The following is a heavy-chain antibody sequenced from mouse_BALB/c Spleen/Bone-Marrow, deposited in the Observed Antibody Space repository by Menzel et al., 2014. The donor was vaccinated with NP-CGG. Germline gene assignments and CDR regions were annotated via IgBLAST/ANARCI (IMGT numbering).Heavy chain of an antibody. V-gene: IGHV1S137*01. J-gene: IGHJ4*01. CDR2: ISTYYGDA. CDR1: GYTFTDYA. Sequence: VQLQQSGAELVRPGVSVKISCKSSGYTFTDYAMHWVKQSHAKSLEWIGVISTYYGDASYNQKFKGKATMTVDKSSSTAYMELARLTSEDSAIYYCARDAMDYWGQGTSVTVSS. CDR3: ARDAMDY.